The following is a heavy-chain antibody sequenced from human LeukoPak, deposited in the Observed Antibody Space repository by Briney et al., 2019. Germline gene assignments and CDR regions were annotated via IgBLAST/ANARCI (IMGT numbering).Heavy chain of an antibody. CDR1: GYTFTSYG. J-gene: IGHJ4*02. D-gene: IGHD3-3*01. Sequence: GASVKVSCKASGYTFTSYGISWVRQAPGQGLEWMGWISAYNGNTNYAQKLQGRVTMTTDTSTSTAYMELRSLRSDDTAVCYCARVFSRRITIFGVVIANTFDYWGQGTLVTVSS. CDR3: ARVFSRRITIFGVVIANTFDY. CDR2: ISAYNGNT. V-gene: IGHV1-18*01.